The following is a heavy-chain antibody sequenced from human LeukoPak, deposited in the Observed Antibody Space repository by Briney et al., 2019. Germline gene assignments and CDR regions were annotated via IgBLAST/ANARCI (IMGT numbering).Heavy chain of an antibody. D-gene: IGHD3-22*01. Sequence: GGSLRLSCAASGFTFSSYAMSWVRQAPGKGLEWVSAISGSGGSTYYADSVKGRFTISRDNSKNTLYLQMNSLRAEDTAVYYCAEGDYYDSSGYYGYFQHRGQGTLVTVSS. CDR2: ISGSGGST. CDR1: GFTFSSYA. CDR3: AEGDYYDSSGYYGYFQH. J-gene: IGHJ1*01. V-gene: IGHV3-23*01.